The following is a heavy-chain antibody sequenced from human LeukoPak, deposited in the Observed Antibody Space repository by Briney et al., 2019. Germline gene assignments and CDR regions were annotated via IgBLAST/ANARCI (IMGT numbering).Heavy chain of an antibody. D-gene: IGHD5-18*01. CDR2: INHSGGT. J-gene: IGHJ6*03. Sequence: SETLSLTCAVYGGSFSDYSWSWIRQPPGKGLERIGEINHSGGTNHNPSLMSRVIMSVDTSKNQFSLKVSSVTAADTAVYYCARVGYSYSINDWSRTGLGAYPTKYYMDVWGKGTTVTVSS. CDR3: ARVGYSYSINDWSRTGLGAYPTKYYMDV. V-gene: IGHV4-34*01. CDR1: GGSFSDYS.